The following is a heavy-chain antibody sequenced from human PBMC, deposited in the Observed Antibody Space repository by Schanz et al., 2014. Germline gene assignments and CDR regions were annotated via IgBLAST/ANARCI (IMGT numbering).Heavy chain of an antibody. CDR2: ISPLLGVA. D-gene: IGHD2-15*01. V-gene: IGHV1-69*04. CDR3: ATCSGGTCHAKPVLDN. CDR1: GGTFVPFF. J-gene: IGHJ4*02. Sequence: QVHLVQSGAEVKEPGSSVKVSCKPSGGTFVPFFFTWVRQAPGQGPQWMGRISPLLGVANYAQEFQGRLTITADTSTSTAYMELSSLRSEDTAVYYCATCSGGTCHAKPVLDNWGQGTLVTVSS.